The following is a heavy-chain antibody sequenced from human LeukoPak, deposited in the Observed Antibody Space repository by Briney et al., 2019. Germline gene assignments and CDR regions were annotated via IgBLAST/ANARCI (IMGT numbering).Heavy chain of an antibody. CDR2: IYTSGST. CDR1: GGSLSSYY. D-gene: IGHD4-17*01. CDR3: VTDRAGDSWVDY. J-gene: IGHJ4*02. V-gene: IGHV4-4*07. Sequence: PSETLSLTRTVSGGSLSSYYWSWVRQPAGKGLEWIGRIYTSGSTNYNPSLKSRVTMSVDTSKNQFSLKLRSLTAADTAVYYCVTDRAGDSWVDYWGQGTLVTVSS.